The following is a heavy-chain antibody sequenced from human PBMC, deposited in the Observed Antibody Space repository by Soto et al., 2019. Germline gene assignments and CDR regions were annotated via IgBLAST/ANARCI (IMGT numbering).Heavy chain of an antibody. V-gene: IGHV3-30-3*01. J-gene: IGHJ4*02. CDR3: ARGFSSGYYYYFDY. Sequence: GGSLRLSCAASGFTFSNYAMHWVRQAPGKGLEWVAVISYDGSNKYYADSVKGRFTISRDNSKNTLYLQMNSLRAEDTAVYYCARGFSSGYYYYFDYWGQGTLVTVSS. CDR1: GFTFSNYA. CDR2: ISYDGSNK. D-gene: IGHD3-22*01.